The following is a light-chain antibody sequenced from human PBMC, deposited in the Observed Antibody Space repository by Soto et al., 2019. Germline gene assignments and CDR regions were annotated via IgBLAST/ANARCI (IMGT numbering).Light chain of an antibody. CDR1: QTINKNY. J-gene: IGKJ1*01. CDR2: SAS. CDR3: QQSGSSPPT. V-gene: IGKV3-20*01. Sequence: EIVLTQSPGTLSLSPGERATLSCRASQTINKNYFAWYQQKPGQAPRPLMYSASSRATGIPDRFSGSGSGTDFTLTISRLEPEDFAVYYCQQSGSSPPTFGQGTKVEIK.